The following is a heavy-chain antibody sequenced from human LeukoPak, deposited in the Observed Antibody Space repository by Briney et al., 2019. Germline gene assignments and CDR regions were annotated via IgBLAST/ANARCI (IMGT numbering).Heavy chain of an antibody. V-gene: IGHV3-30-3*01. CDR2: ISYDGSNK. CDR3: ARRAATSYYYYGMDV. CDR1: GFTFSSYA. D-gene: IGHD2-15*01. J-gene: IGHJ6*02. Sequence: GGSLRLSCAASGFTFSSYAMHWVRQAPGKGLEWVAVISYDGSNKYYADSVKGRFIISRDNSKNTLYLQMNSLRAEDTAVYYCARRAATSYYYYGMDVWGQGTTVTVSS.